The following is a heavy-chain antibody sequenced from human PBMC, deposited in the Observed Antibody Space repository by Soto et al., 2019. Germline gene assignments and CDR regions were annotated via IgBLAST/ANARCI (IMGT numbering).Heavy chain of an antibody. D-gene: IGHD3-22*01. Sequence: ASVKVSCKVSGYTLTELSMHWVRQAPGKGLEWMGGFDPEDGETIYAQKFQGRVTMTEDTSTDTAYMELSSLRSEDTAVYYCATDYYDSSGYYPRDRAFDIRGQGPMVTVSS. V-gene: IGHV1-24*01. J-gene: IGHJ3*02. CDR3: ATDYYDSSGYYPRDRAFDI. CDR1: GYTLTELS. CDR2: FDPEDGET.